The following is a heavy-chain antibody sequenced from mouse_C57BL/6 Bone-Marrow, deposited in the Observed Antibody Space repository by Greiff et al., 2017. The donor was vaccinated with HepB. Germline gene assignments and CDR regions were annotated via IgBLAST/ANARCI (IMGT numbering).Heavy chain of an antibody. CDR3: ARGFMVTTKGYAY. CDR2: ISDGGSYT. CDR1: GFTFSSYA. D-gene: IGHD2-2*01. V-gene: IGHV5-4*03. J-gene: IGHJ3*01. Sequence: DVKLVESGGGLVKPGGSLKLSCAASGFTFSSYAMSWVRQTPEKRLEWVATISDGGSYTYYPDNVKGRFTISRDNAKNNLYLQMSHLKSEDTAMYYFARGFMVTTKGYAYWGQGTLVTVSA.